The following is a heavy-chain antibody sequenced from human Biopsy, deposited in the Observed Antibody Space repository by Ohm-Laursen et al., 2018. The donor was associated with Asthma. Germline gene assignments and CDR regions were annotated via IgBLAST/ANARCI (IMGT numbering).Heavy chain of an antibody. V-gene: IGHV3-33*08. CDR2: IWYDGGNK. CDR1: GFTFSRYA. CDR3: ARESGQDYGDSSGFDI. D-gene: IGHD3-22*01. Sequence: SLRLSCAASGFTFSRYAMHWVRQAPGKGLEWVAVIWYDGGNKYYADSVKGRFIISRDNSKLRLYLEINSLRVEDSAVYYCARESGQDYGDSSGFDIWGQGTKVAVSS. J-gene: IGHJ3*02.